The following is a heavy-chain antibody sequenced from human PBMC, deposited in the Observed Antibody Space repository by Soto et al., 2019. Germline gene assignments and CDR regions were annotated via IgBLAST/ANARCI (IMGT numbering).Heavy chain of an antibody. V-gene: IGHV5-10-1*01. D-gene: IGHD6-13*01. CDR2: IDPSDSYT. CDR3: ERHPHGDSSLYYFDY. J-gene: IGHJ4*02. Sequence: GESLKISWMGSGYSFTSYWISWVRQMPGKGLEWMGRIDPSDSYTNYSPSFQGHVTISADKSISTAYLQWSSLKASDTAMYYCERHPHGDSSLYYFDYWGKGTLVTVSS. CDR1: GYSFTSYW.